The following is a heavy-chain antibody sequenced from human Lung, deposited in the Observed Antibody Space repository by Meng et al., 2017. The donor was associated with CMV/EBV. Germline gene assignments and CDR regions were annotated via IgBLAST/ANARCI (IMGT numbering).Heavy chain of an antibody. V-gene: IGHV1-2*02. CDR3: ARDDNWGPDY. D-gene: IGHD7-27*01. CDR1: GYTFAGHY. Sequence: SVKVSCKTSGYTFAGHYLHWLRQAPGQGLEWMAWIHYDTGETNYAQNFHGRVTVTRDTSITTVYMELRSLRPDDTAMYYCARDDNWGPDYWGQGTVVTVSS. J-gene: IGHJ4*02. CDR2: IHYDTGET.